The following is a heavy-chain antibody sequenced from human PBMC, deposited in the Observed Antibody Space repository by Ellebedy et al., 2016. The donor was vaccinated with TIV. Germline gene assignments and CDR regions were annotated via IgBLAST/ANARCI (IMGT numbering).Heavy chain of an antibody. CDR1: GFTFSSYG. D-gene: IGHD6-19*01. CDR3: AKDDRSGWSYYMDV. J-gene: IGHJ6*03. CDR2: ISYDGSNQ. Sequence: GGSLRLSXAASGFTFSSYGMHWVRQAPGKGLEWVAVISYDGSNQYYADSVKGRFTISRDNSKNTLYLQMNSLRAEDTAVYYCAKDDRSGWSYYMDVWGKGTTVTISS. V-gene: IGHV3-30*18.